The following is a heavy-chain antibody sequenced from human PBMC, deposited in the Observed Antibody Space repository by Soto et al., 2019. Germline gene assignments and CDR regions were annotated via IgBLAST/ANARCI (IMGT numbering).Heavy chain of an antibody. CDR1: GFTFDDYA. CDR3: AKSSRDDKDFWSGRRADHYYYGMDV. Sequence: EVQLVESGGGLVQPGRSLRLSCAASGFTFDDYAMHWVRQAPGKGLEWVSGISWNSGSIGYADSVKGRFTISRDNAKNSLYLQMNSLRAEDTALYYCAKSSRDDKDFWSGRRADHYYYGMDVWGQGTTVTVSS. D-gene: IGHD3-3*01. V-gene: IGHV3-9*01. CDR2: ISWNSGSI. J-gene: IGHJ6*02.